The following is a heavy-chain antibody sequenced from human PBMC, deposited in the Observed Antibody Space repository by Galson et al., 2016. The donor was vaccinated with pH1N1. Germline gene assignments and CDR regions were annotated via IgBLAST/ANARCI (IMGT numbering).Heavy chain of an antibody. CDR3: ARVPGVAGPGGWFDP. V-gene: IGHV3-11*04. CDR1: GFTFSDSY. D-gene: IGHD2-2*01. CDR2: INSGGSST. J-gene: IGHJ5*02. Sequence: SLRLSCAASGFTFSDSYMSWIRQAPGKGLEFVSYINSGGSSTYYADSVKGRFTISRDNAKNSLYLQMSSLRAEDTAVDYCARVPGVAGPGGWFDPWGHGTLVTVSS.